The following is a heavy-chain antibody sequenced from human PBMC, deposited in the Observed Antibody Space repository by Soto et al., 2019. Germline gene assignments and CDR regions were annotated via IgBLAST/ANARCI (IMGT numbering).Heavy chain of an antibody. CDR3: ARGHANPAAGGFDY. CDR2: IDGSGGDT. V-gene: IGHV3-23*01. D-gene: IGHD6-13*01. Sequence: GGSRRLACGAAGFSFSRHAMYWLRQAPGTGLEWVAFIDGSGGDTSYADSVKGRFTISRDNSKNTLYLQMNSLRAEDTAVYYCARGHANPAAGGFDYSGQGTLVTVPS. CDR1: GFSFSRHA. J-gene: IGHJ4*02.